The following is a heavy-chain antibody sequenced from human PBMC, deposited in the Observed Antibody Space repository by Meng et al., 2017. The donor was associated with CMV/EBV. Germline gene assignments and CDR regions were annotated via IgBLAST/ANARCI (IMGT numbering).Heavy chain of an antibody. CDR2: INPSGGST. V-gene: IGHV1-46*01. Sequence: QVQLVQSGAEVKKPGASVKVSCKASGYTFTSYYMHWVRQAPGRGLEWMGIINPSGGSTSYAQKFQGRVTMTRDTSTSTVYMELSSLRSEDTAVYYCARDPHSGWLDYWGQGTLVTVSS. CDR1: GYTFTSYY. CDR3: ARDPHSGWLDY. J-gene: IGHJ4*02. D-gene: IGHD6-19*01.